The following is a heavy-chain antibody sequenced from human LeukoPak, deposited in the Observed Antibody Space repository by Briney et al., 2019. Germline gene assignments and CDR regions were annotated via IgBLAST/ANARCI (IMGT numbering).Heavy chain of an antibody. CDR1: GFTFSSYW. CDR3: VRIAAAGFDY. D-gene: IGHD6-13*01. V-gene: IGHV3-7*03. J-gene: IGHJ4*02. CDR2: IKQDGSEK. Sequence: QSGGSLRLSCAASGFTFSSYWMSWVRQAPGKGLEWVANIKQDGSEKYCVDSVKGRFAISRDNAKNSLYLQMNSLRAEDTAVYYCVRIAAAGFDYWGQGTLVTVSS.